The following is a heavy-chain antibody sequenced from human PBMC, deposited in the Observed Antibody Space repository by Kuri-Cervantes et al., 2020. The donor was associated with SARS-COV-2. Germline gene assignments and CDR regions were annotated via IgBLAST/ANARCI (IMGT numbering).Heavy chain of an antibody. J-gene: IGHJ4*02. D-gene: IGHD1-26*01. CDR3: AKGGGPGSYIPLDY. V-gene: IGHV3-7*02. Sequence: GESLKISCAASGFTFSSYWMSWVRQAPGKGLEWVANIKQDGSNKYYADSVKGRFTISRDNSKDTLYLQMNSLRAEDTAVYYCAKGGGPGSYIPLDYWGQGTLVTVSS. CDR2: IKQDGSNK. CDR1: GFTFSSYW.